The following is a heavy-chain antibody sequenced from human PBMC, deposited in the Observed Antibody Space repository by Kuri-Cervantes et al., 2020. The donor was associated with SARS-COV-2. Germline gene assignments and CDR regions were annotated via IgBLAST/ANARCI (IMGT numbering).Heavy chain of an antibody. CDR2: ISYDGSNK. V-gene: IGHV3-30-3*01. CDR1: GFTFSGYA. Sequence: GGSLRLSCAASGFTFSGYAMHWVRQAPGKGLEWVAVISYDGSNKYYADSVKGRFTISRDNSKNTLYLQMNSLRAEDTAVYYCARVRALCGGDCYSANDAFDIWGQGTMVTVSS. D-gene: IGHD2-21*02. J-gene: IGHJ3*02. CDR3: ARVRALCGGDCYSANDAFDI.